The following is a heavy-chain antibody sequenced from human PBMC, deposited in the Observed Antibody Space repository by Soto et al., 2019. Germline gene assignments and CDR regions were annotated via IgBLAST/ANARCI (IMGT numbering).Heavy chain of an antibody. CDR1: GFTFSYYW. CDR2: IHSDGSST. Sequence: EVQLVESGGGLVRPGGSLRLSCAASGFTFSYYWMHWVRQAPGKGLVWVSRIHSDGSSTTYADFVKGRFIISRDNARNTVDLQMHSVRVEDTGVYYCARGDRGAFDLWGQGTVGTVSS. J-gene: IGHJ3*01. CDR3: ARGDRGAFDL. V-gene: IGHV3-74*01. D-gene: IGHD3-16*01.